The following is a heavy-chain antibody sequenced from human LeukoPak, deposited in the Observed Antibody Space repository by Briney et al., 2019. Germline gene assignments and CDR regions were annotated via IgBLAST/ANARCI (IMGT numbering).Heavy chain of an antibody. CDR2: INPNSGGT. Sequence: ASVKVSCKASGYTFTGYYMHWVRQAPGQGLEWMGWINPNSGGTNYAQKFQGRVTMTRDTSISTAYMELSRLRSDDTAVYYCARDRSRGYYGSGRINWFDPWGQGTLVTVSS. CDR3: ARDRSRGYYGSGRINWFDP. J-gene: IGHJ5*02. CDR1: GYTFTGYY. D-gene: IGHD3-10*01. V-gene: IGHV1-2*02.